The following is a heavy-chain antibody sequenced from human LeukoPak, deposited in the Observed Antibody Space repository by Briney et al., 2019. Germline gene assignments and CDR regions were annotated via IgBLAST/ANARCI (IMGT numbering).Heavy chain of an antibody. J-gene: IGHJ4*02. D-gene: IGHD3-22*01. Sequence: SETLSLTCAVYGGSFSGYYWSWIRQPPGKGLEWIGEINHSGSTNYNPSLKSRVTISVDTSKNQFSLKLSSVTAADTAVYYCARSYDSSGYYPEFDYWGQGTLVTVSS. CDR3: ARSYDSSGYYPEFDY. CDR2: INHSGST. CDR1: GGSFSGYY. V-gene: IGHV4-34*01.